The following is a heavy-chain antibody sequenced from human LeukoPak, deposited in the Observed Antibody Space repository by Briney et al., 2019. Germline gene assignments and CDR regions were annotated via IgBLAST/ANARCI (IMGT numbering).Heavy chain of an antibody. CDR1: GYTFTGPY. D-gene: IGHD2-8*01. V-gene: IGHV1-2*02. J-gene: IGHJ4*02. CDR3: ARVEYCTKGVCINYDL. CDR2: INPNSGGT. Sequence: ASLEVSXKASGYTFTGPYIHWMRQAPGQGPEWMGWINPNSGGTNYAQKFQGRVTVTRDTSTSTVYMELSGLRADDTATYYCARVEYCTKGVCINYDLWGQGTLVTVSS.